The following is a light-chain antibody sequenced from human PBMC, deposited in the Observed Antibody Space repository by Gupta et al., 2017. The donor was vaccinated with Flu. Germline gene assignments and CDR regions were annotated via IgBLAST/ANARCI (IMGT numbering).Light chain of an antibody. Sequence: QPILPQTPSASGTSGPRVVISCSGSHSNLGSNPVNWYQQVPGTAPRLLIFNEVQRPSGVPDRFSGSRSDSSASLAISGLQSEDETDYYCSAWDDSLYGPVFGGGTKLTVL. J-gene: IGLJ3*02. CDR1: HSNLGSNP. CDR2: NEV. CDR3: SAWDDSLYGPV. V-gene: IGLV1-44*01.